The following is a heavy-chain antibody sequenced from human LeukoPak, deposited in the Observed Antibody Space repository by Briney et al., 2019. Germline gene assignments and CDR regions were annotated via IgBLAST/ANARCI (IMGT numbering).Heavy chain of an antibody. CDR1: GYTFTGYY. CDR2: INPNSGGT. Sequence: GASVKVSCKASGYTFTGYYMHWVRQAPGQGLEWMGWINPNSGGTNYAQKFQGRVTMTRDTSISTAYMELSRLRSEDMAVYYCARGRDVDTAMADAFDIWGQGTMVTVSS. V-gene: IGHV1-2*02. CDR3: ARGRDVDTAMADAFDI. D-gene: IGHD5-18*01. J-gene: IGHJ3*02.